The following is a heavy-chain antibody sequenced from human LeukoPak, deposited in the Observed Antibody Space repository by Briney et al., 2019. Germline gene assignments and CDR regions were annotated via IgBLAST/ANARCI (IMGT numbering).Heavy chain of an antibody. CDR3: ASYYYGSESLFGY. CDR2: IYTSGST. D-gene: IGHD3-10*01. Sequence: SETLSLTCTVSGGSISSYYWSWIRQPPGKGLEWIGYIYTSGSTNYNPSLKSRVTISVDTSKNQFSLKLSSVTAADTAVYYCASYYYGSESLFGYWGQGTLVTVSS. CDR1: GGSISSYY. V-gene: IGHV4-4*09. J-gene: IGHJ4*02.